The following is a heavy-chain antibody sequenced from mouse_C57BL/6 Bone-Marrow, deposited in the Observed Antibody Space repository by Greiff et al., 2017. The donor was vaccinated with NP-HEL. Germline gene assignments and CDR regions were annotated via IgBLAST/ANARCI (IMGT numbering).Heavy chain of an antibody. V-gene: IGHV3-6*01. CDR1: GYSITSGYY. D-gene: IGHD2-5*01. CDR3: ARDPYSNH. Sequence: EVKLQESGPGLVKPSQSLSLTCSVTGYSITSGYYWNWIRQFPGNKLEWMGYISYDGSNNYNPSLKNRISITRDTSKNQFFLKLNSVTTEDTATYYCARDPYSNHWGQGTTLTVSS. J-gene: IGHJ2*01. CDR2: ISYDGSN.